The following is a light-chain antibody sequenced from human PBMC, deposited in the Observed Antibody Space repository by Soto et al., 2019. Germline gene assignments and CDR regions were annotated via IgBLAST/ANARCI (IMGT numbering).Light chain of an antibody. CDR2: GAF. CDR1: QSISNY. V-gene: IGKV1-39*01. CDR3: QQTYTNPLFT. Sequence: DIQMTQSPSSLSASVGDRVTITCRASQSISNYLNWYQQKPGKAPKFLIFGAFNLQSGVPSRFSGGGSGTDFTLTISSLQPEDFATYYCQQTYTNPLFTFGPGTKVDIK. J-gene: IGKJ3*01.